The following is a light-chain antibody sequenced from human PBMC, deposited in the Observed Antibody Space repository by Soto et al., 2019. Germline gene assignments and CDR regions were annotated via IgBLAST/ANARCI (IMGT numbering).Light chain of an antibody. CDR2: DAS. V-gene: IGKV1-5*01. J-gene: IGKJ1*01. Sequence: DILMTQSPSTLSASVGDRVTITCRASQSISKWLAWYQQRPGKAPKILIFDASILESGVPSRFSGSGSGTEFTLTISSLHPDDFATYYCQQYNNYLTWTFGQGTKVEVK. CDR3: QQYNNYLTWT. CDR1: QSISKW.